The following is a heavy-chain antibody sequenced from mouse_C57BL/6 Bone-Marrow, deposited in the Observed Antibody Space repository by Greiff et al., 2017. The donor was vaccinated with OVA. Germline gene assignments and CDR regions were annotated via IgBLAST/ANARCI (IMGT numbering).Heavy chain of an antibody. V-gene: IGHV1-15*01. CDR2: IDPETGGT. CDR3: TESYSNYGDFDY. J-gene: IGHJ2*01. D-gene: IGHD2-5*01. CDR1: GYSFTDYE. Sequence: LVESGAELVRPGASVTLSCKASGYSFTDYEMHWVKQTPVHGLEWIGAIDPETGGTAYNQKFKGKAILTADKSSSTAYMELRSLTSEDSAVYYCTESYSNYGDFDYWGQGTTLTVSS.